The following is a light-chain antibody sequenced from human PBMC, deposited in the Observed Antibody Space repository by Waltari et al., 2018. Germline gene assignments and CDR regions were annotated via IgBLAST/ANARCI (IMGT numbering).Light chain of an antibody. CDR2: VNSDGSH. V-gene: IGLV4-69*01. J-gene: IGLJ3*02. CDR1: SGHSSNV. CDR3: QTGGHGTWV. Sequence: QLVLTQSPSVSASLGASVKLTCTLSSGHSSNVIAWHQQQPGKGPGYLMKVNSDGSHSKGDGIPDRFSGYSSGPERYLTISSLQSDDEADYCCQTGGHGTWVFGGGTKLTVL.